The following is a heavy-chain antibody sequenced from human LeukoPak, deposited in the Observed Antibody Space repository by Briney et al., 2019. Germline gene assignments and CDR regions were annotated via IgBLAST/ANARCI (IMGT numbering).Heavy chain of an antibody. CDR2: IRYDGSNK. V-gene: IGHV3-30*02. CDR3: ARVGYGDYVNYYYYMDV. CDR1: GFTFSSYG. D-gene: IGHD4-17*01. Sequence: PGGSLRLSCAASGFTFSSYGMHWVRQAPGKGLEWVAFIRYDGSNKYYADSVKGRFTISRDNAKNSLYLQMNSLRAEDTAVYYCARVGYGDYVNYYYYMDVWGKGTTVTVSS. J-gene: IGHJ6*03.